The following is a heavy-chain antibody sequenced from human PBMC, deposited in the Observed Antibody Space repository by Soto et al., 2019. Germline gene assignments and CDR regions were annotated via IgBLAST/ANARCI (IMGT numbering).Heavy chain of an antibody. CDR3: ARDKLTTVTTYYYYYGMDV. D-gene: IGHD4-17*01. V-gene: IGHV1-69*08. CDR2: IIPILCIA. J-gene: IGHJ6*02. Sequence: QVQLVQSGAEVKKPGSSVKVSCKASGGTFSSYTISWVRQAPGQGLEWMGRIIPILCIANYAQKFQGRVTITADKSTSTAYMELSSLRSEDTAVYYCARDKLTTVTTYYYYYGMDVWGQGTTVTVSS. CDR1: GGTFSSYT.